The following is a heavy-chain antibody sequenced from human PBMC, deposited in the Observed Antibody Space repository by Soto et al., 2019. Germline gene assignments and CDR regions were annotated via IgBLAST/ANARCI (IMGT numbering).Heavy chain of an antibody. CDR1: GFTVSSNY. CDR3: ARDRIAAPRWDYYYGMDV. D-gene: IGHD6-6*01. Sequence: EVQLVESGGGLVQPGGSLRLSCAASGFTVSSNYMSWVRQAPGTGLEWVSVIYSGGSTYYADSVKGRFTISRDNSKNTLYLQMNSLRAEDTAVYYCARDRIAAPRWDYYYGMDVWGQGTTVTVSS. V-gene: IGHV3-66*01. CDR2: IYSGGST. J-gene: IGHJ6*02.